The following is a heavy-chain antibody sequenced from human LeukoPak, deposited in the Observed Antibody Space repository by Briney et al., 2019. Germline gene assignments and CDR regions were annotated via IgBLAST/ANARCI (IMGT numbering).Heavy chain of an antibody. Sequence: PSETLSLTCTVSGGSISSSSYYWGWIRQPPGKGLEWIGSIYYSGSTYYNPSLKSRVAISVDTSKNQFSLKLSSVTAADTAVYYCARRVVPAAIAARFYYFDYWGQGTLVTVSS. CDR3: ARRVVPAAIAARFYYFDY. V-gene: IGHV4-39*01. J-gene: IGHJ4*02. D-gene: IGHD2-2*01. CDR1: GGSISSSSYY. CDR2: IYYSGST.